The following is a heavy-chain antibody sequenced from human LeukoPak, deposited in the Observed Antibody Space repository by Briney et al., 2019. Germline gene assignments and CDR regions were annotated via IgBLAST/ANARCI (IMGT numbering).Heavy chain of an antibody. J-gene: IGHJ4*02. CDR3: ARGRGYDFWSGYYIDY. V-gene: IGHV4-34*01. Sequence: SETLSLTCAVYGGSFSGYYWSWIRQPPGKGLEWIGEINHSGSTNYNPSLKSRVTISVHTSKNQFSLKLSSVTAADTAVYYCARGRGYDFWSGYYIDYWGQGTLVTVSS. CDR2: INHSGST. D-gene: IGHD3-3*01. CDR1: GGSFSGYY.